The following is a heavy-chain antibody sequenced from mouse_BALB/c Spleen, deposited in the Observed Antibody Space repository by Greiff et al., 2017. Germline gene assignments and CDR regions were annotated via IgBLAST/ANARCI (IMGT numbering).Heavy chain of an antibody. V-gene: IGHV1-69*02. CDR2: IYPSDSYT. D-gene: IGHD1-1*01. Sequence: QVQLQQPGAELVRPGASVKLSCKASGYTFTSYWINWVKQRPGQGLEWIGNIYPSDSYTNYNQKFKDKATLTVDKSSSTAYMQLSSPTSEDSAVYYCTRSHYGSRYFDYWGQGTTLTVSS. CDR1: GYTFTSYW. J-gene: IGHJ2*01. CDR3: TRSHYGSRYFDY.